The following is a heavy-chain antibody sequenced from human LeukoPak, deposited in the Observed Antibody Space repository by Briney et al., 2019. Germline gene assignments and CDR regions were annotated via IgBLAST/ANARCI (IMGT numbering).Heavy chain of an antibody. V-gene: IGHV4-59*06. CDR1: SGSISTYY. J-gene: IGHJ4*02. Sequence: SETLSLTCTVSSGSISTYYWSRIRQHPGKGLEWIGYIYYSGSAYYNPSLKSRVTISVDTSENQFSLKLSSVTAADTAVYYCARVDYGSATKEDYWGQGTLVTVSS. CDR3: ARVDYGSATKEDY. D-gene: IGHD3-10*01. CDR2: IYYSGSA.